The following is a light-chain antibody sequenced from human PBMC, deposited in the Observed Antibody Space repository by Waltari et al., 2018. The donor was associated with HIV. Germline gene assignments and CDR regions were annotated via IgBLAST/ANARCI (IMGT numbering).Light chain of an antibody. CDR1: SSNIGNNY. Sequence: SVLTQPPSVSAAPGEPVIISCSGSSSNIGNNYVSWYQQLPGTAPKLFIYDDYLRHSGIPDRFSGSTSGTSATLCITRLQTRDEADYYYETWHTTLSAVIFDGGTKLTVL. V-gene: IGLV1-51*01. J-gene: IGLJ2*01. CDR2: DDY. CDR3: ETWHTTLSAVI.